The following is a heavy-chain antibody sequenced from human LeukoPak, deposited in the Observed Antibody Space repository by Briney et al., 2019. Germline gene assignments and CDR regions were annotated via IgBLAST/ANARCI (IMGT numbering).Heavy chain of an antibody. Sequence: GSLRLSCAASGFTFSSYAMGWVRQAPGKGLEWVSAISGSGGSTYYADSVKGRFTISRDNSKNTLYLQMNSLRAEDTAVYYCAKDRTLYGDYAHSYFWGQGTLVTVSS. J-gene: IGHJ4*02. CDR2: ISGSGGST. D-gene: IGHD4-17*01. CDR1: GFTFSSYA. V-gene: IGHV3-23*01. CDR3: AKDRTLYGDYAHSYF.